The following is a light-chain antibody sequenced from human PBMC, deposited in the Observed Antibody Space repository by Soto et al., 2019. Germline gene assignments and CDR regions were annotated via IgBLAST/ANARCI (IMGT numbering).Light chain of an antibody. Sequence: DIQMTQSPSSLSASVEDRVIITCRASQSISNHLNWYQQKPGKAPRLLIYDASSLLSGVPSRFSGSGSGTDFTLTIASLQPEDFSTYYCKQSDSTPYTFGQGTKVDIK. CDR2: DAS. J-gene: IGKJ2*01. CDR1: QSISNH. CDR3: KQSDSTPYT. V-gene: IGKV1-39*01.